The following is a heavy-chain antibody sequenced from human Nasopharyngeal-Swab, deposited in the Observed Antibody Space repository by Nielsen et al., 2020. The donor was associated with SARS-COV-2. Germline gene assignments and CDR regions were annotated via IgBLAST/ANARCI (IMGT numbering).Heavy chain of an antibody. CDR3: ARQTIYSFGWFDS. V-gene: IGHV3-20*01. D-gene: IGHD3-3*01. CDR2: INWIGGSA. Sequence: GESLKISCAASGFTFDDYAMSWVRQVPGKGLEWVANINWIGGSADYPDAVKGRFTISRDNAKNSLYLQMNSLRAEDTAIYHCARQTIYSFGWFDSWGQGNLVTVSS. J-gene: IGHJ5*01. CDR1: GFTFDDYA.